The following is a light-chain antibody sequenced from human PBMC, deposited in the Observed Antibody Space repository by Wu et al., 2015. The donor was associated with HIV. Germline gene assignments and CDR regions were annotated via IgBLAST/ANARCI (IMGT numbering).Light chain of an antibody. V-gene: IGKV3-20*01. CDR2: ATS. J-gene: IGKJ1*01. CDR3: QHYGTSPKT. Sequence: EIVLTQSPGTLSLSPGERATLSCRASQTISSTYVAWFQHKLGQAPRLLIYATSKRATGIPDRFRGAGSGTDFILTITRLEPEDFAVYYCQHYGTSPKTFGQGTKVEIK. CDR1: QTISSTY.